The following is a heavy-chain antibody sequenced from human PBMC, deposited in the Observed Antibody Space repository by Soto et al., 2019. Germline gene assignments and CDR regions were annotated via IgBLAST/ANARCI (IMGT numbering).Heavy chain of an antibody. CDR2: IYSGGST. V-gene: IGHV3-53*01. CDR3: AREGYYYDSSGYPRYYYYYGMDV. CDR1: GFTVSSNY. Sequence: GGSLRLSFAASGFTVSSNYMSWVRQAPGKGLEWVSVIYSGGSTYYADSVKGRFTISRDNSKNTLYLQMNSLRAEDTAVYYCAREGYYYDSSGYPRYYYYYGMDVWGQGTTVTVSS. D-gene: IGHD3-22*01. J-gene: IGHJ6*02.